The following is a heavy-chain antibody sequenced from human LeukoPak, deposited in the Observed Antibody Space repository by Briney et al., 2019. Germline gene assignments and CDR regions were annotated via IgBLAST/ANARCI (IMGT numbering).Heavy chain of an antibody. J-gene: IGHJ4*02. CDR1: GDSVSGNSAVA. CDR3: ARGRNSGFDY. CDR2: TYYRSKWNN. D-gene: IGHD2/OR15-2a*01. V-gene: IGHV6-1*01. Sequence: SETLSLTCALSGDSVSGNSAVAWNWLRQSPSRGLEWLGRTYYRSKWNNDYAVSVKSRITINPDTSKNQFSLHLNSVTPEDTAVYYCARGRNSGFDYWGQGTLVTVSS.